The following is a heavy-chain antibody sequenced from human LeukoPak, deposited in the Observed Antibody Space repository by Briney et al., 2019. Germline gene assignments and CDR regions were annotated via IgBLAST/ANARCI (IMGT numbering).Heavy chain of an antibody. J-gene: IGHJ4*02. CDR1: GGSFSGYY. Sequence: SETLSLTCAVYGGSFSGYYWSWIRQPPGKGLEWIGEINHSGSTNYNPSLKSRVTISVDTSKNQFSLKLSSVTAADTAVYYCARRSYTNGGYFDYWGQGTLVTVSS. CDR2: INHSGST. V-gene: IGHV4-34*01. D-gene: IGHD2-8*01. CDR3: ARRSYTNGGYFDY.